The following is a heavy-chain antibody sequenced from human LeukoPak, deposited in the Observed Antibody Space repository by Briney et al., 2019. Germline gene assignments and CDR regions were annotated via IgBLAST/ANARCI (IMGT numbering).Heavy chain of an antibody. CDR1: GFTFSSYA. CDR3: AKATVDIIVVPADYYYYMDV. Sequence: QAGGSLRLSCAASGFTFSSYAMSWVRQAPGKGLEWVSAISGSGGSTYYADSVKGRFTISRDNSKNTLYLQMNSLRAEDTAVYYCAKATVDIIVVPADYYYYMDVWGKGTTVTVSS. V-gene: IGHV3-23*01. CDR2: ISGSGGST. D-gene: IGHD2-2*01. J-gene: IGHJ6*03.